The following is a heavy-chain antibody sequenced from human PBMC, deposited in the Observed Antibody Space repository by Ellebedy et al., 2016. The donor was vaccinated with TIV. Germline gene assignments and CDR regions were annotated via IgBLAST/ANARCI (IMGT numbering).Heavy chain of an antibody. Sequence: GGSLRLXCAASGFTFNSYTMNWVRQTPGKGLEWVSSISSSGSYIYYADSVRGRFTISRDNAKNSLYLQMNSLRAEDTAVCYCARVEPFYCSSTSCKNLGSDYWGQGTLVTVSS. CDR1: GFTFNSYT. D-gene: IGHD2-2*01. V-gene: IGHV3-21*01. CDR3: ARVEPFYCSSTSCKNLGSDY. CDR2: ISSSGSYI. J-gene: IGHJ4*02.